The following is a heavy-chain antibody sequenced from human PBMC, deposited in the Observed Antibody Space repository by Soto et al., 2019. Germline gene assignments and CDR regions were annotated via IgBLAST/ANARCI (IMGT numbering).Heavy chain of an antibody. J-gene: IGHJ5*02. V-gene: IGHV1-2*04. CDR2: INPNSGGT. CDR3: ARTIAVADQFDP. D-gene: IGHD6-19*01. CDR1: GYTFTGYY. Sequence: ASVKVSCMASGYTFTGYYMHWVRQAPGQGLEWMGWINPNSGGTNYAQKFQGWVTMTRDTSISTAYMELSRLRSDDTAVYYCARTIAVADQFDPWGQGTLVTFSS.